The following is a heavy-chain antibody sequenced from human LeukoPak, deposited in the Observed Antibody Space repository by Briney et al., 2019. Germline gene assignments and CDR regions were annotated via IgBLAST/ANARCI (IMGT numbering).Heavy chain of an antibody. J-gene: IGHJ4*02. CDR1: GGSISSSNW. D-gene: IGHD6-13*01. V-gene: IGHV4-4*02. CDR3: ARSGEQQLDEYYFDY. Sequence: SETLSLTCTVSGGSISSSNWWSWVRQPPGKGLEWIGEIYHSGSTNYNPSLKSRVTISVDKSKNQFSLKLSSVTAADTAVYYCARSGEQQLDEYYFDYWGQGTLVTVSS. CDR2: IYHSGST.